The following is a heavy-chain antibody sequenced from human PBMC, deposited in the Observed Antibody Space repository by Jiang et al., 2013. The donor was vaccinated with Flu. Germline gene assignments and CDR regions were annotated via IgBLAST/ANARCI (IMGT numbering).Heavy chain of an antibody. Sequence: LLKPSETLSLTCAVYGGSFSGYYWSWIRQPPGKGLEWIGEINHSGSTNYNPSLKSRVTISVDTSKNQFSLKLSSVTAADTAVYYCARGLITMIRFGTFDYWGQGTLVTVSS. J-gene: IGHJ4*02. CDR2: INHSGST. D-gene: IGHD3-22*01. V-gene: IGHV4-34*01. CDR3: ARGLITMIRFGTFDY. CDR1: GGSFSGYY.